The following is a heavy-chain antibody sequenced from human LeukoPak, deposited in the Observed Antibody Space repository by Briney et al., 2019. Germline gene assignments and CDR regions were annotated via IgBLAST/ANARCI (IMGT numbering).Heavy chain of an antibody. Sequence: PSQTLSLTRTLSARSISSSSSYWGWIRHPPRTGLEWIGTIYYSGSTYYNPSLKSRVTISVDTSKNQFSLKLSSVTAADTAVYYCARQGSGNYLPPVNYWGQGALVTVSS. CDR1: ARSISSSSSY. CDR2: IYYSGST. CDR3: ARQGSGNYLPPVNY. J-gene: IGHJ4*02. V-gene: IGHV4-39*01. D-gene: IGHD1-26*01.